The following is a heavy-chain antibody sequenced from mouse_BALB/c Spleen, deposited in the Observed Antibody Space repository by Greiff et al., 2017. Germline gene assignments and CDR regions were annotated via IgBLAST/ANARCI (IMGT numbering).Heavy chain of an antibody. CDR3: ARNHYGYDYAMDY. J-gene: IGHJ4*01. CDR2: LWSGGST. Sequence: VKVIESGPGLVQLSQSLSITCTVSGFSLTSYGVHWVRQSPGKGLEWLGVLWSGGSTDYNAAFISRLSISKDNSKSQVFFKMNSLQANDTAIYYCARNHYGYDYAMDYWGQGTSVTVSS. CDR1: GFSLTSYG. V-gene: IGHV2-2*02. D-gene: IGHD1-2*01.